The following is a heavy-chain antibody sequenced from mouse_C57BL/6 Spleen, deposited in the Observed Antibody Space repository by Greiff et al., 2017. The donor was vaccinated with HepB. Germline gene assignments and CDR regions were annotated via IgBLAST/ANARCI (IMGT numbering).Heavy chain of an antibody. CDR1: GYTFTSYW. D-gene: IGHD1-1*01. CDR2: IHPNSGST. J-gene: IGHJ2*01. CDR3: ARGPHYYGSSYGDY. V-gene: IGHV1-64*01. Sequence: QVQLKQPGAELVKPGASVKLSCKASGYTFTSYWMHWVKQRPGQGLEWIGMIHPNSGSTNYNEKFKSKATLTVDKSSSTAYMQLSSLTSEDSAVYYCARGPHYYGSSYGDYWGQGTTLTVSS.